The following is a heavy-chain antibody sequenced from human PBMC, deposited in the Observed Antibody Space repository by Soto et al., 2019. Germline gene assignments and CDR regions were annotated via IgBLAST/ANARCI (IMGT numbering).Heavy chain of an antibody. CDR1: GFTFSSYG. D-gene: IGHD3-9*01. J-gene: IGHJ5*02. Sequence: GGSLRLSCAASGFTFSSYGMHWVRQAPGKGLEWVAVISYDGSNKYYADSVKGRFTISRDNSKNTLYLQMNSLRAEDTAVYYCARDFPFDWPSKWFDPWGQRTLVTVSS. CDR3: ARDFPFDWPSKWFDP. CDR2: ISYDGSNK. V-gene: IGHV3-30*03.